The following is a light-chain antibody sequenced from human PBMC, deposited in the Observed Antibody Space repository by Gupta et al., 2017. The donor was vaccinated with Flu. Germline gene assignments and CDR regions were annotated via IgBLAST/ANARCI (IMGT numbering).Light chain of an antibody. CDR1: QDITNY. J-gene: IGKJ4*01. Sequence: PSSLSASVGDRVTITCQASQDITNYLNWYQQKPGKAPKLLIYDASNVETGVPSRFSGSGSGTDFSFTISSLQPEDTATYYCQQDDNLPLTFGGGTKVEIK. CDR3: QQDDNLPLT. V-gene: IGKV1-33*01. CDR2: DAS.